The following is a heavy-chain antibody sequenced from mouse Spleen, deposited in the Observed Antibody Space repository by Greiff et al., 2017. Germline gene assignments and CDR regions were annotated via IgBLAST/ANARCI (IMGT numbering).Heavy chain of an antibody. V-gene: IGHV1-55*01. CDR2: IYPGSGST. CDR3: ATLTTVLYYAMDY. J-gene: IGHJ4*01. D-gene: IGHD1-1*01. CDR1: GYTFTSYW. Sequence: QVQLQQSGAELVKPGASVKMSCKASGYTFTSYWITWVKQRPGQGLEWIGDIYPGSGSTNYNEKFKSKATLTVDTSSSTAYMQLSSLTSEDSAVYYCATLTTVLYYAMDYWGQGTSVTVSS.